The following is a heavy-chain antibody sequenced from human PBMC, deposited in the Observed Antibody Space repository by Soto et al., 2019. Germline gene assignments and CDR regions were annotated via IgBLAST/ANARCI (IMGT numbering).Heavy chain of an antibody. D-gene: IGHD3-10*02. CDR3: ARGDYMFSWFDP. CDR2: IHYRGST. J-gene: IGHJ5*02. V-gene: IGHV4-59*01. Sequence: RQPPGKGLEWIGDIHYRGSTNYNPSLKSRVTISVDTSKNQFSLNLSSVTAADMAVYYCARGDYMFSWFDPWGQGTLVTVS.